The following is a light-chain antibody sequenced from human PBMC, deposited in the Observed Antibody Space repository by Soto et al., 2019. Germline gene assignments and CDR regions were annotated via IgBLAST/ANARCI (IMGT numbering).Light chain of an antibody. J-gene: IGKJ4*01. CDR3: QQYGSSPLT. CDR2: GAS. Sequence: EIVLTQSPGTLSLSPGERATLSRRASQSVKSSYLAWYQQKPGQPPRLLIYGASTRATGIPDRFIGSGSATDFTLTITRMEPEDFAVFYCQQYGSSPLTFGGGSKVEIK. CDR1: QSVKSSY. V-gene: IGKV3-20*01.